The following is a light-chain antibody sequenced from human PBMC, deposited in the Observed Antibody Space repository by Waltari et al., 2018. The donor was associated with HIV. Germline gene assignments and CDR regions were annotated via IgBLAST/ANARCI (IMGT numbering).Light chain of an antibody. CDR3: MQALQTPPT. J-gene: IGKJ2*01. Sequence: IVMTQSPLSLPVTPGEPASISCSSSQSLLHSNVYNFLDWYLQKPGQSPHLLIYLGSNRASGVPDRFSGSGSGTDFTLNISRMEAEDVGVYYCMQALQTPPTFGQGTKLEIK. CDR2: LGS. V-gene: IGKV2-28*01. CDR1: QSLLHSNVYNF.